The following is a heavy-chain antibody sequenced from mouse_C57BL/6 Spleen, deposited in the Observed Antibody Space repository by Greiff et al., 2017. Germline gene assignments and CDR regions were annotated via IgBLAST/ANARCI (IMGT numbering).Heavy chain of an antibody. Sequence: VKLQQPGAELVRPGSSVKLSCKASGYTFTSYWMHWVKQRPIQGLEWIGNIDPSDSETHYNQKFKDKATLTVDKSSSTAYMQLSSLTSEDSAVYYCASQGGSSPAWFAYWGQGTLVTVSA. CDR2: IDPSDSET. CDR1: GYTFTSYW. D-gene: IGHD1-1*01. CDR3: ASQGGSSPAWFAY. V-gene: IGHV1-52*01. J-gene: IGHJ3*01.